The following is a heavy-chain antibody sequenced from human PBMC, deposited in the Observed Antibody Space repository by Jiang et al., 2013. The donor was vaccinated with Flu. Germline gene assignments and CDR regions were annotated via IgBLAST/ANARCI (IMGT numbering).Heavy chain of an antibody. J-gene: IGHJ6*02. CDR2: IIPIFGTA. Sequence: TFSSYAISWVRQAPGQGLEWMGGIIPIFGTANYAQKFQGRVTITADESTSTAYMELSSLRSEDTAVYYCARSPGYYDFWSQRRDYYGMDVWGQGTTVTVSS. D-gene: IGHD3-3*01. CDR3: ARSPGYYDFWSQRRDYYGMDV. CDR1: TFSSYA. V-gene: IGHV1-69*01.